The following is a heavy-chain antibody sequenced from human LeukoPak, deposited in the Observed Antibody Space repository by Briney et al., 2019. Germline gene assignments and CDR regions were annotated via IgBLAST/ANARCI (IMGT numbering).Heavy chain of an antibody. Sequence: GGSLRLSCAASGFTFSSYGMHWVRQAPGKGLEWVAVISYDGSNKYYADSVEGRFTISRDNSKNTLYLQMNSLRAEDTAVYYCAKDLGPTRISYYYGMDVWGQGTTVTVSS. CDR3: AKDLGPTRISYYYGMDV. CDR2: ISYDGSNK. J-gene: IGHJ6*02. D-gene: IGHD2-15*01. CDR1: GFTFSSYG. V-gene: IGHV3-30*18.